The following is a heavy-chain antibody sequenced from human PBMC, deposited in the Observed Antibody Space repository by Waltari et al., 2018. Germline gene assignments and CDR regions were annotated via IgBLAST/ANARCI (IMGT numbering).Heavy chain of an antibody. Sequence: QITLKESGPTLVKPTQTLTLTCTFSGFSLSTSGVGVGWIRQPPGKALEWLALMYWNNDKRYSPSLKSRLTITKDTSKNQVVLTMTNMEPVDTATDYCAPSGKTGGAFDIWGQGTMVTVSS. D-gene: IGHD3-10*01. CDR3: APSGKTGGAFDI. V-gene: IGHV2-5*01. J-gene: IGHJ3*02. CDR2: MYWNNDK. CDR1: GFSLSTSGVG.